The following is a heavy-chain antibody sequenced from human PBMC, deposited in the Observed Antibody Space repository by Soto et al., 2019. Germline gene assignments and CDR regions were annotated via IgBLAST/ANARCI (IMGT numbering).Heavy chain of an antibody. D-gene: IGHD5-18*01. J-gene: IGHJ6*02. CDR3: TRHTEGRGYSYGSGRSPTLPKQGKYGMDV. Sequence: GGSLRLSCAASGFTFSGSAMHWVRQASGKGLEWVGRIRSKANSYATAYAASVKGRFTISRDDSKNTAYLQMNSLKTEDTAVYYCTRHTEGRGYSYGSGRSPTLPKQGKYGMDVWGQGTTVTVSS. CDR2: IRSKANSYAT. CDR1: GFTFSGSA. V-gene: IGHV3-73*01.